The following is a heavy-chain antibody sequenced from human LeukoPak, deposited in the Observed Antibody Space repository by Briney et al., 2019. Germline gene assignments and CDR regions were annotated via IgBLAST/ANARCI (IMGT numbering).Heavy chain of an antibody. Sequence: ASVKVSCKASGYTFTGYYMHWLRQAPGQGLEWMGWINPNSGGTNYAQKFQGRVTMTRDTSISTAYMELSRLRSDDTAVYYCARVGYYDFWSGYYRGSYYFDYWGQGTLVTVSS. V-gene: IGHV1-2*02. CDR3: ARVGYYDFWSGYYRGSYYFDY. D-gene: IGHD3-3*01. CDR2: INPNSGGT. J-gene: IGHJ4*02. CDR1: GYTFTGYY.